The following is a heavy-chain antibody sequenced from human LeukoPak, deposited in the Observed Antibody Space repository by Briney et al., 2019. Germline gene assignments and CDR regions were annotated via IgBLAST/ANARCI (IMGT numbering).Heavy chain of an antibody. CDR1: GGSLSSGSYY. CDR3: ARDREQQLARGWFDP. V-gene: IGHV4-61*02. Sequence: SETLSLTCTVSGGSLSSGSYYWSWNRQPAGKGLEWIGRIYTSGSTNYNPSLKSRVTISVDTSKNQFSLKLSSVTAADTAVYYCARDREQQLARGWFDPWGQGTLVTVSS. CDR2: IYTSGST. J-gene: IGHJ5*02. D-gene: IGHD6-13*01.